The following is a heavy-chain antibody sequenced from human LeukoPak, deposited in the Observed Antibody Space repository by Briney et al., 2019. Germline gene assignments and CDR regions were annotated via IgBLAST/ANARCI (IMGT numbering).Heavy chain of an antibody. CDR2: ISSSGSTI. D-gene: IGHD3-16*01. CDR1: GFTFSSYE. V-gene: IGHV3-48*03. Sequence: PGGSLRLSCAASGFTFSSYEMNWVRQAPGKGLEWVSYISSSGSTIYYADSVKGRFTISRDNSKNTLYLQMNSLRAEDTAVYYCAKDRSLWLYPGDFDYWGQGTLVTVSS. CDR3: AKDRSLWLYPGDFDY. J-gene: IGHJ4*02.